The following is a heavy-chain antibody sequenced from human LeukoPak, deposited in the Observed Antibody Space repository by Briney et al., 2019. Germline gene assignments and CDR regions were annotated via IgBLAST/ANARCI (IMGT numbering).Heavy chain of an antibody. J-gene: IGHJ4*02. CDR3: AKPAKTDYADY. D-gene: IGHD1-14*01. CDR1: GFTFDDYG. V-gene: IGHV3-23*01. Sequence: GGSLRLSCAASGFTFDDYGMSWVRQVPGKGLEWVSSISGSGGNTYYADSVKSRFTISRDNSKNTLYLQMNSLRADDTAVYYCAKPAKTDYADYWGQGTLVTVSS. CDR2: ISGSGGNT.